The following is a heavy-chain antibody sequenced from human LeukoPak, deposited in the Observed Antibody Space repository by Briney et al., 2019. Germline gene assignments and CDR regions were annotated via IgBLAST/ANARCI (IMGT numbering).Heavy chain of an antibody. Sequence: GASVKVSCKVSGYTLTELSMHWVRQAPGKGLEWMGGFDPEDGETIYAQKFQGRVTMTEDTSTDTAYMELSSLRSEDTAVYYCATLYGGNSIIALDIWGQGTMVTVSS. D-gene: IGHD4-23*01. CDR2: FDPEDGET. V-gene: IGHV1-24*01. CDR3: ATLYGGNSIIALDI. J-gene: IGHJ3*02. CDR1: GYTLTELS.